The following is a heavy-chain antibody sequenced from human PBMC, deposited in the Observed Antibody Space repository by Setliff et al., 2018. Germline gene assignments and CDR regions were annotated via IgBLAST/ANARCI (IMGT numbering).Heavy chain of an antibody. CDR1: GGSISSGVYY. D-gene: IGHD6-19*01. Sequence: SETLSLTCTVSGGSISSGVYYWGWIRQPPGKGLEWIGRIYHGGKTYYNTSLESRLTISVDTSKNQFSLKLSSVTAADTAVYYCARERLTQWLSYYYYMDVWGKGTTVTVSS. V-gene: IGHV4-39*07. CDR3: ARERLTQWLSYYYYMDV. CDR2: IYHGGKT. J-gene: IGHJ6*03.